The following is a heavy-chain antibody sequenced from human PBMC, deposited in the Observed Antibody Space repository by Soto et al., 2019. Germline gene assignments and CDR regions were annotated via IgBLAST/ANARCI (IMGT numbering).Heavy chain of an antibody. J-gene: IGHJ5*02. CDR2: IKQDESDK. CDR3: AAYCYTMTCTHFHGYS. D-gene: IGHD3-16*02. CDR1: GFWFRDYW. Sequence: EVQLVESGGGLVQTGGSLRLSCAVCGFWFRDYWMSWIRQAPGKGLEWVANIKQDESDKYYVDSVKGRFTISRDNAKNALYLQMNSLRVEDTAVYYCAAYCYTMTCTHFHGYSWGQGTQVTVSS. V-gene: IGHV3-7*03.